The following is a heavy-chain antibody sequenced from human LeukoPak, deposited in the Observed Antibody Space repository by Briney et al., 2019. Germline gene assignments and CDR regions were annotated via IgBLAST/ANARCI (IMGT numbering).Heavy chain of an antibody. CDR2: IWYDGSIQ. D-gene: IGHD2-15*01. CDR3: AGAGYCSGGSCYGSDY. J-gene: IGHJ4*02. Sequence: GGSLRLSCAASGFTFSSYGMHWVRQAPGKGLEWVAAIWYDGSIQYYADSVKGRFTISRDNSTNTLYLQMDSLRAEDTAVYYCAGAGYCSGGSCYGSDYWGQGTLVSVSS. V-gene: IGHV3-33*01. CDR1: GFTFSSYG.